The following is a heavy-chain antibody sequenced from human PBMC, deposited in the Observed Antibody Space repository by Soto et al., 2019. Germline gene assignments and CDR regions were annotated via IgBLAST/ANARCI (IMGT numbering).Heavy chain of an antibody. Sequence: ASVKVSCKASGYTSTSYYMHWVRQAPGQGLEWMGIINPSGGSTSYAQKFQGRVTMTRDTSTSTVYMELSSLSSEDTAVYYCARDIVPGSWFHGGYVGGYWGQGTLVTVSS. CDR1: GYTSTSYY. J-gene: IGHJ4*02. CDR2: INPSGGST. V-gene: IGHV1-46*01. CDR3: ARDIVPGSWFHGGYVGGY. D-gene: IGHD5-12*01.